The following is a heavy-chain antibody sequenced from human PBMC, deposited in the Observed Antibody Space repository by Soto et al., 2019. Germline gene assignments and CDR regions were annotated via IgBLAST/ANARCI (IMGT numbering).Heavy chain of an antibody. CDR1: GGTFSNYG. Sequence: QVQLVQSGAEVKKPGSSVKVSCKSSGGTFSNYGFSWVRQAPGQGLECMGVIGPIFGAAQPQKFQGRVTITADESTNTVCMDLRGLRSEDTAVYYCGRGGSDYDGSGYYQGHVWGQGTTVTVSS. V-gene: IGHV1-69*12. J-gene: IGHJ6*02. D-gene: IGHD3-22*01. CDR3: GRGGSDYDGSGYYQGHV. CDR2: IGPIFGAA.